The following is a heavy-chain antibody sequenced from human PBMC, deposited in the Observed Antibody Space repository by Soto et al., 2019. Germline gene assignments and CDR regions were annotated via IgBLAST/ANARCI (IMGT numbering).Heavy chain of an antibody. D-gene: IGHD6-13*01. J-gene: IGHJ4*02. CDR2: ISSNGDIT. V-gene: IGHV3-64D*06. Sequence: PGGSLRLSCSASGFTFSNYAMHWVRQAPGKGLEYVSSISSNGDITYYADSVKGRFTISRDNSKNTLSPQMSSLRAEDTAVYYCVKDRWFDYWGQGTLVTVYS. CDR1: GFTFSNYA. CDR3: VKDRWFDY.